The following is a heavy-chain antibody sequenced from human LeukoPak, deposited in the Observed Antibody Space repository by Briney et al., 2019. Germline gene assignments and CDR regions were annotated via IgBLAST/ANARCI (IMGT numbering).Heavy chain of an antibody. V-gene: IGHV3-30-3*01. CDR3: ARERKQWLVVRYYYGMDV. Sequence: PGGSLRLSCAASGSTFSSYAMHWVRQAPGKGLEWVAVISYDGSNKYYADSVKGRFTISRDNSKNTLYLQMNSLRAEDTAVYYCARERKQWLVVRYYYGMDVWGQGTTVTVSS. D-gene: IGHD6-19*01. CDR2: ISYDGSNK. J-gene: IGHJ6*02. CDR1: GSTFSSYA.